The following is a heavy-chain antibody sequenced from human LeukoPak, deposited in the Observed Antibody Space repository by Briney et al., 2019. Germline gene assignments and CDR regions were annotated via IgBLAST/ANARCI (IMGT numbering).Heavy chain of an antibody. CDR1: GGSISSGTYY. CDR3: ARVDPNWGYWYAFDI. J-gene: IGHJ3*02. D-gene: IGHD7-27*01. Sequence: SQTLSLTCTVSGGSISSGTYYWSWIRQPAGKGLEWIGRIYTSGSTNYNPSLKSRVTISVDTSKNQFSLKLSSVTAADTAVYYCARVDPNWGYWYAFDIWGQGTMVTVSS. CDR2: IYTSGST. V-gene: IGHV4-61*02.